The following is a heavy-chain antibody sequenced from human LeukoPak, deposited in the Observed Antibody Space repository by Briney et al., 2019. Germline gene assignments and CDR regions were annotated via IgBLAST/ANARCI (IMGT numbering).Heavy chain of an antibody. CDR2: IYISGST. J-gene: IGHJ4*02. CDR3: ARVRSSRAFDY. V-gene: IGHV4-4*07. Sequence: PSETLSLTCTVSGGSISSYYWSWIRQPAGKGLEWIGRIYISGSTNYNPSLKSRVTISVDKSKNQFSLKLSSVTAADTAVYYCARVRSSRAFDYWGQGTLVTVSS. D-gene: IGHD1-26*01. CDR1: GGSISSYY.